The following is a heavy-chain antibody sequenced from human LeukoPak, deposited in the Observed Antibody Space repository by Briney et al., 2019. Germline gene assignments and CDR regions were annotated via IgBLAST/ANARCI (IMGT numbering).Heavy chain of an antibody. V-gene: IGHV3-30-3*01. J-gene: IGHJ4*02. CDR1: GFTFSSYA. D-gene: IGHD3-9*01. CDR3: ASGRDFDWLPYSFDY. CDR2: ISYDGSNK. Sequence: PGRSLRLSCAASGFTFSSYAMHWVRQAPGKGLEWVAVISYDGSNKYYADSVKGRFTISRDNSKNTLYLQMNSLRAEDTAVYYCASGRDFDWLPYSFDYWGQGTLVTVSS.